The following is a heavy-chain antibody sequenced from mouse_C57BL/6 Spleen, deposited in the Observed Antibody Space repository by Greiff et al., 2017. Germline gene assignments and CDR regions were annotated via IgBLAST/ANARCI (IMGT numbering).Heavy chain of an antibody. J-gene: IGHJ3*01. V-gene: IGHV1-81*01. Sequence: LQESGAELARPGASVKLSCKASGYTFTSYGISWVKQRTGQGLEWIGEIYPRSGNTYYNEKFKGKATLTADKSSSTAYMELRSLTSEDSAVYFCARGYSNYSAWFAYWGQGTLVTVSA. CDR2: IYPRSGNT. CDR3: ARGYSNYSAWFAY. CDR1: GYTFTSYG. D-gene: IGHD2-5*01.